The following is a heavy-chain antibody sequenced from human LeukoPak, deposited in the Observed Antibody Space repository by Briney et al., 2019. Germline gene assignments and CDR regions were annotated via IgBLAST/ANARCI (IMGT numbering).Heavy chain of an antibody. D-gene: IGHD3-10*01. J-gene: IGHJ4*02. V-gene: IGHV3-48*03. CDR3: ATTHYYVSGTYNAVGY. CDR1: GSTFSSYE. CDR2: ISSGGNSI. Sequence: GGSLRLSCAASGSTFSSYEMNWVRQAPGKGLEWVSYISSGGNSIYYADSVKGRFTISRDNAKNSLYLQMNSLRVEDTAVYYCATTHYYVSGTYNAVGYWGQGTLVTVSS.